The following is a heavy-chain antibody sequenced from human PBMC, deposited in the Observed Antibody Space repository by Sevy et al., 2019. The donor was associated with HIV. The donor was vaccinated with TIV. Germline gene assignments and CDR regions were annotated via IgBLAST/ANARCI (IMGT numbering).Heavy chain of an antibody. CDR2: ISVGGGNT. D-gene: IGHD6-13*01. CDR3: AKGAGSSWPRYYFDY. CDR1: GFTFSSYV. J-gene: IGHJ4*02. V-gene: IGHV3-23*01. Sequence: GGSLRLSCAASGFTFSSYVMSWVRQAPGKGLEWVSGISVGGGNTYYADSVKGRFTISRDNSKNTLYLQMNSLIAEDTAVYYCAKGAGSSWPRYYFDYWGQGTLVTVSS.